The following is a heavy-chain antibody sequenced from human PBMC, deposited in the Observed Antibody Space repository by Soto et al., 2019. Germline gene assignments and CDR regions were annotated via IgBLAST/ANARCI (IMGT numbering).Heavy chain of an antibody. CDR1: GFTVSNHF. CDR3: VRSGSYVNGFDY. D-gene: IGHD1-26*01. J-gene: IGHJ4*02. V-gene: IGHV3-53*01. Sequence: EVQLVESGGGLIQPGGSLRLSCAASGFTVSNHFMSWVRQAPGKGLEWVAVIYSGGSTYYPYSVKGRFTISRDNSKNTIYLQMNTLTADDTAVYYCVRSGSYVNGFDYWGPGTLVTVSS. CDR2: IYSGGST.